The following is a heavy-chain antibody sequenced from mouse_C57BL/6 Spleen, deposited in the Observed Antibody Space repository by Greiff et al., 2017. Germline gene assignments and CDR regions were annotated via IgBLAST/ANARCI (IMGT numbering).Heavy chain of an antibody. V-gene: IGHV2-5*01. J-gene: IGHJ4*01. CDR2: IWRGGST. Sequence: QVQLQQSGPGLVQPSQSLSITCTVSGFSLTSYGVHWVRQSPGKGLEWLGVIWRGGSTDYNAAFMSRLSITKDNSKSQVFFKMNSLQADDTATDYCDKNGGYDPVYAMDYWGQGTSVTVSS. D-gene: IGHD2-2*01. CDR3: DKNGGYDPVYAMDY. CDR1: GFSLTSYG.